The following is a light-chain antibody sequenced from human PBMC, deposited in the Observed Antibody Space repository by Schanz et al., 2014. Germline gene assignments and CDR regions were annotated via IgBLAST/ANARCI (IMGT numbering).Light chain of an antibody. V-gene: IGLV2-14*03. Sequence: QSALTQPASVSGSPGQSITISCTGTSSDVGTYNYVSWYQHHPGKAPKLMIYDVSDRPSGVSNRFSGSKSGNTASLTVSGLQAEDEADYCCSSHTSSNTWVFGGGTKLTVL. J-gene: IGLJ3*02. CDR2: DVS. CDR3: SSHTSSNTWV. CDR1: SSDVGTYNY.